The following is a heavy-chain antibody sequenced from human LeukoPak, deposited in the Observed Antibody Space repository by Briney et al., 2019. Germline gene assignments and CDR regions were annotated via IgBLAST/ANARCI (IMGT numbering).Heavy chain of an antibody. D-gene: IGHD3-3*01. V-gene: IGHV1-8*01. CDR2: MNPNSGNT. J-gene: IGHJ4*02. Sequence: ASVKVSCKASGYTFTSYDVNWVRQATGQGLEWMGWMNPNSGNTGLAQKFQGRVTMTRDTSTSTVYMELSSLRSEDTAVYYCARVYGSPGEIFGVVIDPPTDYWGQGTLVTVSS. CDR1: GYTFTSYD. CDR3: ARVYGSPGEIFGVVIDPPTDY.